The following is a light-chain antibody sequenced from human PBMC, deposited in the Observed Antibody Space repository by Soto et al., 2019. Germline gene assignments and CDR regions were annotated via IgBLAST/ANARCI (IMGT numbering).Light chain of an antibody. CDR1: QSLSSSY. J-gene: IGKJ3*01. CDR3: HHYGNTPPSVT. V-gene: IGKV3-20*01. Sequence: EIVLTQSPGTLSLSPGERATLSCRASQSLSSSYLVWYQQKPGQAPRLLIYGASSRATGIPDRFSGSGSGTDCTRTISRLEPEDYALYYGHHYGNTPPSVTVGPGA. CDR2: GAS.